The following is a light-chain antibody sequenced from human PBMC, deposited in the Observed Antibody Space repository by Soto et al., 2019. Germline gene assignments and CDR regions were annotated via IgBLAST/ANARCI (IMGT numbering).Light chain of an antibody. J-gene: IGKJ4*01. CDR1: QDISRY. Sequence: DLQMTQSPSTLSASVGDRVTITCRASQDISRYLAWYQQKSGKAPELLMYDGSTLNSGVPSRFSGSRSGTEFTLTISSLQPDDYATYYCQQHSTYPVTFGGGTKVEVK. CDR3: QQHSTYPVT. CDR2: DGS. V-gene: IGKV1-5*01.